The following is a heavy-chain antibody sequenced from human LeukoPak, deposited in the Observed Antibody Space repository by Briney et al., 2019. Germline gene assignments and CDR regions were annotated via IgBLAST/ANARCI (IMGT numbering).Heavy chain of an antibody. CDR2: IYTSGST. CDR3: AARGIAVAGTVFDY. J-gene: IGHJ4*02. Sequence: PSETLSLTCAVSGYSINSGYYWGWIRQPPGKGLEWIGRIYTSGSTNYNPSLKSRVTISVDTSKNQFSLKLSSVTAADTAVYYCAARGIAVAGTVFDYWGQGTLVTVSS. CDR1: GYSINSGYY. D-gene: IGHD6-19*01. V-gene: IGHV4-38-2*01.